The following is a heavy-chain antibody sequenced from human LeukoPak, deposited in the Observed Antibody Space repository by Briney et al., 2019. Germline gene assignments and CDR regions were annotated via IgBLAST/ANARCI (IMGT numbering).Heavy chain of an antibody. CDR3: ARDLSGGSGSYYEGPEYYFDY. CDR1: GFTFSSYG. Sequence: TGGSLRLSCAASGFTFSSYGMHWVRQAPGKGLEWVAVIWYDGSNKYYADSVKGRFTISRDNSKNTLYLQMNSLRAEDTAVYYCARDLSGGSGSYYEGPEYYFDYWGQGTLVTVSS. V-gene: IGHV3-33*08. J-gene: IGHJ4*02. D-gene: IGHD3-10*01. CDR2: IWYDGSNK.